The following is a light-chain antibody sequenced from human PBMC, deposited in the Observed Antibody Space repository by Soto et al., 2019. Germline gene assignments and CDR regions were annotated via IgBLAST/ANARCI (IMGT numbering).Light chain of an antibody. V-gene: IGKV3-20*01. Sequence: EIVLTQSPGTLSLSPGERATLPCRASQSVSNSYLAWYQQKLGQAPRLLIYGASSRATGIPDRFSGSGSGTDFTLTISRLEPEDCAVYYCQQYGSAPLTFGGGTKVEIK. CDR1: QSVSNSY. CDR3: QQYGSAPLT. J-gene: IGKJ4*01. CDR2: GAS.